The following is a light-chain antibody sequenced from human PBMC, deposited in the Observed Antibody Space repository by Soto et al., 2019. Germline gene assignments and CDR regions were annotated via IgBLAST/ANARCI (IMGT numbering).Light chain of an antibody. J-gene: IGKJ1*01. V-gene: IGKV3-20*01. Sequence: ESVLTQSPGTLSLSPGGRATLSCRASQSVSSSYLAWYQQKPGQAPRLLIYGASSRATGIPDRFSGSGSGTDFTLTISRLEPEDFAVYYCQQYGSSPWTFGQGTKVEIK. CDR2: GAS. CDR3: QQYGSSPWT. CDR1: QSVSSSY.